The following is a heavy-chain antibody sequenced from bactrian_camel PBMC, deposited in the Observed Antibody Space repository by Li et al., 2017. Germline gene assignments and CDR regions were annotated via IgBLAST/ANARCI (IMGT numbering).Heavy chain of an antibody. D-gene: IGHD3*01. J-gene: IGHJ4*01. CDR1: GYANSPGC. CDR2: IHSDGRT. CDR3: AGRSGSMCLLDPSRYDY. Sequence: HVQLVESGGGSVQPGGSLRLSCDASGYANSPGCMGWFRQAPGKERDGVAAIHSDGRTTYANFVKGRFTISKDNTNNTLYLQMDNLKPEDTAMYYCAGRSGSMCLLDPSRYDYWGQGTQVTVS. V-gene: IGHV3S53*01.